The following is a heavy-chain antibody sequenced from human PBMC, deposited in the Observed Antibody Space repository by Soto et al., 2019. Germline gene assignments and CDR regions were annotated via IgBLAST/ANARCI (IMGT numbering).Heavy chain of an antibody. V-gene: IGHV1-69*01. CDR3: ARAIDYYDSSGYPQTQFDY. CDR2: IIPIFGTA. J-gene: IGHJ4*02. Sequence: QVQLVQSGAEVKKPGSSVKVSCKASGGTVSSYAISWVRQAPGQGLEWMGGIIPIFGTANYAKKCKDRVTITADESTSTAYMELSSRRSEDTAVYYCARAIDYYDSSGYPQTQFDYWGQGTLVTVSS. D-gene: IGHD3-22*01. CDR1: GGTVSSYA.